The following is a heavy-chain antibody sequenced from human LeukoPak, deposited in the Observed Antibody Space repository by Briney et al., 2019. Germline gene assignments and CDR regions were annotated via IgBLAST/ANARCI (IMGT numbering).Heavy chain of an antibody. CDR1: GGSISSYY. Sequence: PSETLPLTCTVSGGSISSYYWSWIRQPPGKGLEWIGYIYYSGSTNYNPSLKSRVTISVDTSKNQFSLKLSSVTAADTAVYYCASIAAAGKKLSGFDYWGQGTLVTVSS. J-gene: IGHJ4*02. V-gene: IGHV4-59*01. CDR3: ASIAAAGKKLSGFDY. D-gene: IGHD6-13*01. CDR2: IYYSGST.